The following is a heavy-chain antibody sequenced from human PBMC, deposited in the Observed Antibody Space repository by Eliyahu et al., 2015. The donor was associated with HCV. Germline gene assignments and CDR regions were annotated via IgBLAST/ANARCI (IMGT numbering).Heavy chain of an antibody. CDR1: GGSFSGYY. J-gene: IGHJ5*02. V-gene: IGHV4-34*01. Sequence: QVQLQQWGAGLLKPSETLSLTCAVYGGSFSGYYWSWIRQPPGKGLEWIGEINHSGSTNYNPSLKSRVTISVDTSKNQFSLKLSSVTAADTAVYYCARRGEYQLRFGVPGTTKRWFDPWGQGTLVTVSS. CDR3: ARRGEYQLRFGVPGTTKRWFDP. D-gene: IGHD2-2*01. CDR2: INHSGST.